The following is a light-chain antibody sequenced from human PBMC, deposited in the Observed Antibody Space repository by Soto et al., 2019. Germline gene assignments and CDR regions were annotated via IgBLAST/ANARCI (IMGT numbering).Light chain of an antibody. Sequence: QSPLTQPRSVSGSPGQSVTISCTGTRSDVGGYNYVSWYQQHPGKAPKLMIYDVSKRPSGVPDRFSGSKSGNTASLTISGLQAEDEADYYCCSYAGSYTWVFGGGTKLTVL. V-gene: IGLV2-11*01. CDR3: CSYAGSYTWV. CDR2: DVS. CDR1: RSDVGGYNY. J-gene: IGLJ3*02.